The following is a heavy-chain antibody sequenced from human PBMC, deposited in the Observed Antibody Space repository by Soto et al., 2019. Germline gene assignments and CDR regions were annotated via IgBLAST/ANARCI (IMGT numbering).Heavy chain of an antibody. CDR2: IYYSGST. CDR3: ASRHSSPYFDY. V-gene: IGHV4-30-4*01. Sequence: QVQLQESGPGLVKPSQTLSLTCTVSGGSISSGDYYWSWIRQPPGKGLEWIGSIYYSGSTYYNPSLKSRVTISVDTSKKQFSLKLNPVTAADTAVYYCASRHSSPYFDYWGQGTLVTVSS. J-gene: IGHJ4*02. D-gene: IGHD6-13*01. CDR1: GGSISSGDYY.